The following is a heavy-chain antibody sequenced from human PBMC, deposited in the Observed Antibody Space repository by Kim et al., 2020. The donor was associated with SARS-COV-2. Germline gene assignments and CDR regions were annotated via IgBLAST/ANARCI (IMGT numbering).Heavy chain of an antibody. D-gene: IGHD3-10*01. J-gene: IGHJ3*02. Sequence: PPFQGHVTISADKSISTAYLQWSSLKASDTAMYYCARRIWFGERDHAFDIWGQGTMVTVSS. V-gene: IGHV5-10-1*01. CDR3: ARRIWFGERDHAFDI.